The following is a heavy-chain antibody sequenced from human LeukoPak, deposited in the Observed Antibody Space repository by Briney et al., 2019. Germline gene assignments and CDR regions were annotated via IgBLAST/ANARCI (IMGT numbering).Heavy chain of an antibody. D-gene: IGHD2-2*01. J-gene: IGHJ4*02. CDR2: INSDGSNT. CDR1: GFTFSSYW. Sequence: GGSLRLSCAASGFTFSSYWMHWVRQAPGKGLVWVSRINSDGSNTSYADSVKGRFTISRDNAKSTLYLQMNSLRAEDTAVYYCARRYCSSTSCYYDYWGQGTLVTVSS. V-gene: IGHV3-74*01. CDR3: ARRYCSSTSCYYDY.